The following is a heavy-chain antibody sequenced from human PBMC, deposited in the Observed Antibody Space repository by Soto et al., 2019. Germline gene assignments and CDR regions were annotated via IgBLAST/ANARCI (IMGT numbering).Heavy chain of an antibody. CDR3: TRSYGYTFGGSLDN. D-gene: IGHD5-18*01. CDR1: GDTFNSSV. CDR2: IITAFGTT. J-gene: IGHJ4*02. Sequence: QVQLVQSGPEVKKTGSSVKVSCNASGDTFNSSVITWVRQAPGQGLEWLGGIITAFGTTSYAQNFQDRLTITADEAATTDHMELSSLTSDDTAMYYCTRSYGYTFGGSLDNWGQGTLLTVSS. V-gene: IGHV1-69*01.